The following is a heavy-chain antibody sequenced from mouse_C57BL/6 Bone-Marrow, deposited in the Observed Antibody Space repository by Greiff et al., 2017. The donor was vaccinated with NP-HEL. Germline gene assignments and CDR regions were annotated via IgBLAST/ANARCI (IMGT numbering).Heavy chain of an antibody. Sequence: QVQLQQSGAELVRPGTSVKVSCKASGYAFTNYLIEWVKQRPGQGLEWIGVINPGSGGTNYNEKFKGKATLTADNSSSTAYMQLSSLTSEDSAVYFCAITTVDSLDYWGQGTTLTVSS. CDR2: INPGSGGT. D-gene: IGHD1-1*01. J-gene: IGHJ2*01. CDR1: GYAFTNYL. V-gene: IGHV1-54*01. CDR3: AITTVDSLDY.